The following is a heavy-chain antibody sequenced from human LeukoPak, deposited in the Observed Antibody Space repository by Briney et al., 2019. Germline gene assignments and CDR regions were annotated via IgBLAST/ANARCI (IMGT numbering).Heavy chain of an antibody. Sequence: ASVKVSCKASGYSFSNYAMNWVRQAPGQGLEWMGWISAYNGNTNYAQKFQGRVTITADKSTSTAYMELSSLRSEDTAVYYCARDGTRGYSYGYGYYFDYWGQGTLVTVSS. CDR3: ARDGTRGYSYGYGYYFDY. D-gene: IGHD5-18*01. J-gene: IGHJ4*02. V-gene: IGHV1-18*01. CDR1: GYSFSNYA. CDR2: ISAYNGNT.